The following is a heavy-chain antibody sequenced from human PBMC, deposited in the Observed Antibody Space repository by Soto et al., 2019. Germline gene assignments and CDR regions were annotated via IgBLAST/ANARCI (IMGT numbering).Heavy chain of an antibody. Sequence: GGSLRLSCAASGFSLTTYAMSWVRQAPGKGLEWVSTTGISGRTTYYADSVKGRFTVSRDNSKNTLFLQMDSLRTEDTAMYYCARAPTSRFDYWGQGTLVTVSS. CDR1: GFSLTTYA. CDR2: TGISGRTT. V-gene: IGHV3-23*01. CDR3: ARAPTSRFDY. J-gene: IGHJ4*02.